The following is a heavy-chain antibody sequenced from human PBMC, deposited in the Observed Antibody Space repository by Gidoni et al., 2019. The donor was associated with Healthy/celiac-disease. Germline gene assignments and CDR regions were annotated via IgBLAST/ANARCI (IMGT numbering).Heavy chain of an antibody. Sequence: EVQLVQSGAEVKKPGESLKISCKGSGYSFTSYGIGWVRQMPGKGLGWMGIIYPGDSDTRYSPSFQGQVTISADKSISTAYLQWSSLKASDTAMYYCAMPSITIFGVVNYGMDVWGQGTTVTVSS. CDR2: IYPGDSDT. J-gene: IGHJ6*02. CDR3: AMPSITIFGVVNYGMDV. CDR1: GYSFTSYG. V-gene: IGHV5-51*01. D-gene: IGHD3-3*01.